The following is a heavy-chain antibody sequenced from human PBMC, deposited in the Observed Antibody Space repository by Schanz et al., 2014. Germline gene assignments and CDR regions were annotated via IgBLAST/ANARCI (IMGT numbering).Heavy chain of an antibody. Sequence: QVHLVQSGAEVKRPGASVKVSCKVSGYSLNELSMHWVRQAPGRGLEWMGGFHHEDGDTVYAQKFQGRVIMTEDTSTDTAYVELSRLTSEDTGVYYCATETSRTWFYNGVDVGGQGTTVTVSS. CDR1: GYSLNELS. CDR2: FHHEDGDT. D-gene: IGHD2-2*01. CDR3: ATETSRTWFYNGVDV. J-gene: IGHJ6*02. V-gene: IGHV1-24*01.